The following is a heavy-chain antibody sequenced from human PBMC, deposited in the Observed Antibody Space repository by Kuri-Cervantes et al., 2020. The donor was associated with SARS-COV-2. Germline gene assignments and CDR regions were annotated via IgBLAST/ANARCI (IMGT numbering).Heavy chain of an antibody. CDR1: GFTFSGHW. CDR3: AKVATKWELLWNYFDY. J-gene: IGHJ4*02. Sequence: GESLKISCAASGFTFSGHWIHWVRQAPGKGLVWVSRINPDGSYTNNADSVKGRFTISRDNSKNTLYLQMNSLRAEDTAVYYCAKVATKWELLWNYFDYWGQGTLVTVSS. CDR2: INPDGSYT. V-gene: IGHV3-74*01. D-gene: IGHD1-26*01.